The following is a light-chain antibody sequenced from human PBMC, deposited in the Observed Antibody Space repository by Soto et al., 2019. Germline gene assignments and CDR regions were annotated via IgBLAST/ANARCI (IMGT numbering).Light chain of an antibody. CDR2: EVT. V-gene: IGLV2-8*01. CDR1: SSDVGGYDY. J-gene: IGLJ1*01. Sequence: QSVLTQPPSASGSPGQSVTISCTGTSSDVGGYDYVSWYQQHPGKAPKLMIYEVTIRPSGVSDRFSGSKSGNTASLTVSGLQAEDEADYYCSSYTGGNPSDVFGIWTKVTV. CDR3: SSYTGGNPSDV.